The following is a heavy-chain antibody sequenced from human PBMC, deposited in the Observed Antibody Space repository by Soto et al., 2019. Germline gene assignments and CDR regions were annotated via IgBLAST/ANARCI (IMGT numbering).Heavy chain of an antibody. CDR2: INAGNGNT. CDR3: ARGGSRQLGRYYFDY. D-gene: IGHD6-13*01. J-gene: IGHJ4*02. Sequence: QVQLVQSGAEVKKPGASVKVSCKASGYTFTSYAMHWVRQAPGQRLDWMGWINAGNGNTKYSQKFQGRVTITRDTSASTAYMELSSLRSEETAVYYCARGGSRQLGRYYFDYGGQGTLVTVSS. CDR1: GYTFTSYA. V-gene: IGHV1-3*01.